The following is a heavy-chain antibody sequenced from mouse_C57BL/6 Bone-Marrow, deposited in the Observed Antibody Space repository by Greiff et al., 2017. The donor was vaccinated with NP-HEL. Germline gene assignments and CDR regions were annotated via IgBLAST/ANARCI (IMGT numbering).Heavy chain of an antibody. CDR3: ARGGLRERAWFAY. V-gene: IGHV5-17*01. D-gene: IGHD2-4*01. CDR1: GFTFSDYG. J-gene: IGHJ3*01. CDR2: ISSGSSTI. Sequence: EVQVVESGGGLVKPGGSLKLSCAASGFTFSDYGMHWVRQAPEKGLEWVAYISSGSSTIYYADTVKGRFTISRDTAKNTLFLQMTSLRSEDTAMYYGARGGLRERAWFAYWGQGTLVTVSA.